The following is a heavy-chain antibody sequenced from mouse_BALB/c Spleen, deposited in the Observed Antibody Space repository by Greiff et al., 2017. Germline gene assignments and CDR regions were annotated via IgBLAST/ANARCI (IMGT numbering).Heavy chain of an antibody. CDR3: ARGTGDWYFDV. CDR1: GYTFTSYW. CDR2: INPSTGYT. D-gene: IGHD4-1*01. Sequence: VQLQQSGAELAKPGASVKMSCKASGYTFTSYWMHWVKQRPGQGLEWIGYINPSTGYTEYNQKFKDKATLTADKSSSTAYMQLSSLTSEDSAVYYCARGTGDWYFDVWGAGTTVTVSS. V-gene: IGHV1-7*01. J-gene: IGHJ1*01.